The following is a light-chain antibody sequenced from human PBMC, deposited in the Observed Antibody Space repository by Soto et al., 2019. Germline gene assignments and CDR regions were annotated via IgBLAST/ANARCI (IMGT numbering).Light chain of an antibody. Sequence: DIQMTQSPSSLSASVGDRVTITCRASQSISSYLNWYQQKPWKAPKLLIYAASSLQSGVPSRFSGSGSGTDFTLTVSSLQPEDFATHFCHQTYSTPPVTFGRGTRLEIK. J-gene: IGKJ5*01. CDR1: QSISSY. CDR3: HQTYSTPPVT. V-gene: IGKV1-39*01. CDR2: AAS.